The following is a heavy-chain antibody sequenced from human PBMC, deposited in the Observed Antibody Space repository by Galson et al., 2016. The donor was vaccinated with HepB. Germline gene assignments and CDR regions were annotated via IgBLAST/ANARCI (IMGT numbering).Heavy chain of an antibody. V-gene: IGHV3-30*18. CDR2: ISFDGGNK. J-gene: IGHJ4*02. D-gene: IGHD3-10*01. CDR3: AKAYGSGSYYNPWDY. CDR1: GFTFSNYG. Sequence: SLRLSCAASGFTFSNYGLHWVRQAPGKGLEWVAVISFDGGNKYYADSVKGRFTISRDNSKNTLYLQRNSLIAEDSALFYCAKAYGSGSYYNPWDYWGQGTLVTVSS.